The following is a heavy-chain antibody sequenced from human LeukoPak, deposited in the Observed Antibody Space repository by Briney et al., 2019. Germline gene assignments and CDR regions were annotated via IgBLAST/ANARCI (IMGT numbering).Heavy chain of an antibody. Sequence: GPPRLPCSTAGIGFGDYAMSWVRQASGKGLERVGFIRSKAFGGTTEYAASVKGRFTISRDDSKSIAYLQMNSLKSEDTAVYYCTRTPNNWKGVYYFDSWGQGTLVTVSS. D-gene: IGHD1-1*01. J-gene: IGHJ4*02. CDR2: IRSKAFGGTT. V-gene: IGHV3-49*04. CDR1: GIGFGDYA. CDR3: TRTPNNWKGVYYFDS.